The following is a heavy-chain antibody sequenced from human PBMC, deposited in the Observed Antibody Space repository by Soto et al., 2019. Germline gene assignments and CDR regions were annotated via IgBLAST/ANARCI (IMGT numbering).Heavy chain of an antibody. CDR3: ASGYSGSYYVDAFDI. Sequence: ASVKVSCKASGGTFSSYAISWVRQAPGQGLEWMGGIIPIFGTANYAQKFQGRVTITADKSTSTAYMELSSLRSEDTAVYYCASGYSGSYYVDAFDIWGQGTMVTVSS. D-gene: IGHD1-26*01. V-gene: IGHV1-69*06. J-gene: IGHJ3*02. CDR1: GGTFSSYA. CDR2: IIPIFGTA.